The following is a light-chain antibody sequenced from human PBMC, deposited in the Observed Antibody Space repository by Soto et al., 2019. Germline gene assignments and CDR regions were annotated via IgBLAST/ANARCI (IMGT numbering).Light chain of an antibody. V-gene: IGKV3-15*01. CDR3: QQYNDWPLT. Sequence: EVVLTQSPATLSVSPGDRATLSCRASQDIGSAVAWYHQRSGQAPRLLIFDASIRVPTTPDRFSGSGSGTEFTLTIISLQSEDSEVYYCQQYNDWPLTLAGGTNVDIK. CDR2: DAS. J-gene: IGKJ4*01. CDR1: QDIGSA.